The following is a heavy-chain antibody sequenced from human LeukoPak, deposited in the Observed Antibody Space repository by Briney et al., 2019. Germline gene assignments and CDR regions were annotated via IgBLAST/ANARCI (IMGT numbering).Heavy chain of an antibody. D-gene: IGHD3-10*01. V-gene: IGHV3-7*01. Sequence: GGSLRLSCAASGFLFSSYGMHWVRQAPGKGLEWVANIRQDGTEKYYVDSVKGRFTISRDNAKNSLYLQMNSLRVEDTAVYYCAKLAKYFYGSETYYFFEHWGQGTPVTASS. CDR2: IRQDGTEK. J-gene: IGHJ4*02. CDR1: GFLFSSYG. CDR3: AKLAKYFYGSETYYFFEH.